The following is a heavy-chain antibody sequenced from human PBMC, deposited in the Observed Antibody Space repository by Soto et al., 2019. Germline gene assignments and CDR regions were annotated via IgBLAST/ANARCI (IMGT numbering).Heavy chain of an antibody. D-gene: IGHD2-2*01. CDR2: IIPIFGTA. CDR3: ARCGRGNSTSCNRNWFEP. Sequence: SVKVSCKASGCTFSSYAISWVRQAPGQGREWMGGIIPIFGTANYAQKFQGRVTITADESTSTAYMELSSLRSEDTAVYYCARCGRGNSTSCNRNWFEPWGQGTLVSVSS. CDR1: GCTFSSYA. J-gene: IGHJ5*02. V-gene: IGHV1-69*13.